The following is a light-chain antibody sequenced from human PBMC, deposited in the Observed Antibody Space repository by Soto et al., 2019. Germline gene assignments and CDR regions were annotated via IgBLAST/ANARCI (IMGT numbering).Light chain of an antibody. V-gene: IGKV1-39*01. Sequence: ILLTQYPSSLSASVGDRVTITCRASQGIDTSLAWYQQKPGKAPKFLIYAASNLQSGVPSRFSGSGSGTDFTLTVNSLQPEDFATYYCQQGYTSAITFGQGTRLEIK. CDR3: QQGYTSAIT. CDR1: QGIDTS. CDR2: AAS. J-gene: IGKJ5*01.